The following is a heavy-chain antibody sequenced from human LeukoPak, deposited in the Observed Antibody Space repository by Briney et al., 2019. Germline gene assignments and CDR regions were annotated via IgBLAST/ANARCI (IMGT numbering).Heavy chain of an antibody. CDR3: ARESDSSGELDY. V-gene: IGHV4-30-4*08. J-gene: IGHJ4*02. Sequence: TSETLSLTCTVSGGSISSGDYYWSWIRQPPGKGLEWIGYIYYSGSTYYNPSLKSRVTISVDTSKNQFSLMLSSVTAADTAVYYCARESDSSGELDYWGQGTLVTVSS. D-gene: IGHD3-22*01. CDR2: IYYSGST. CDR1: GGSISSGDYY.